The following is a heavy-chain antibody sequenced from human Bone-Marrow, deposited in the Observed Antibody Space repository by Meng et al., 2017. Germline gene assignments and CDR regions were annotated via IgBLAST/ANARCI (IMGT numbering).Heavy chain of an antibody. J-gene: IGHJ6*02. D-gene: IGHD6-13*01. Sequence: SVKVSCKASGGTFSSYAISWVRQAPGQGIEWMGGIIPICGTANYAQKFQGRVTITSDESTSTAYMELSSLRSEDTAVYYCARWLAAAGAPLGYYYYGMDVWGQGTTVTVSS. CDR3: ARWLAAAGAPLGYYYYGMDV. V-gene: IGHV1-69*13. CDR1: GGTFSSYA. CDR2: IIPICGTA.